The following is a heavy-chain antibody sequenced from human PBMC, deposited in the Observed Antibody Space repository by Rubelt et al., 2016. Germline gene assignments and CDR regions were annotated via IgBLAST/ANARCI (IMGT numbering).Heavy chain of an antibody. CDR3: TTDRYYYDSSGFPWFDP. Sequence: EVQLVESGGGLVQPGGSLRLSCAASGFTVSSNYMSWVRQAPGKGLEWVGRIKSKTDGGTTDYAATVKGRFTISRDDSKNTLYLQMNSLKTEDTAVYYCTTDRYYYDSSGFPWFDPWGQGTLVTVSS. D-gene: IGHD3-22*01. CDR2: IKSKTDGGTT. CDR1: GFTVSSNY. J-gene: IGHJ5*02. V-gene: IGHV3-15*01.